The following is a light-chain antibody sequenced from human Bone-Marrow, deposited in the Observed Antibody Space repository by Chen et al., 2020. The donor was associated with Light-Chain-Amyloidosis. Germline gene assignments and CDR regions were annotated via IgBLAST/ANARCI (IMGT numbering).Light chain of an antibody. Sequence: SYELTQPPSVSVSPGQTARIPCSGDDLPTRYAHWYQQKPGQAPVLVIHRDTERPSGISERFSGSSSGTTATWTISGGQAEDEADYHCQSADSSGTDEVIFGGGTKLTVL. CDR1: DLPTRY. CDR2: RDT. J-gene: IGLJ2*01. V-gene: IGLV3-25*03. CDR3: QSADSSGTDEVI.